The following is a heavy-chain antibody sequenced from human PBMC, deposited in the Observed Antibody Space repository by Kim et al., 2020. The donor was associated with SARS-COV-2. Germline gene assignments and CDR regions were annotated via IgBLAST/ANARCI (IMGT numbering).Heavy chain of an antibody. D-gene: IGHD3-16*01. V-gene: IGHV4-61*01. J-gene: IGHJ4*02. CDR2: IYYSGST. Sequence: SETLSLTCTVSGGSVSSGSYYWSWIRQPPGKGLEWIGYIYYSGSTNYNPSLKSRVTISVDTSKNQFSLKLSSVTAADTAVYYCARDRWFWGGGFDYWGQGTLVTVSS. CDR1: GGSVSSGSYY. CDR3: ARDRWFWGGGFDY.